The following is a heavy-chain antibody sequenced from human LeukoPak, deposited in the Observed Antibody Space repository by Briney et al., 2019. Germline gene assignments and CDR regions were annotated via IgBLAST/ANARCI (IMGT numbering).Heavy chain of an antibody. V-gene: IGHV3-21*01. CDR3: ARAPPDYDILTGYQYYFDY. J-gene: IGHJ4*02. CDR2: ISSSSSTI. Sequence: GGSLRLSCAASGFTFSSYSMNWVRQAPGKGLEWVSSISSSSSTIYYADSVKGRFTISRDNAKNSLYLQMNSLRAEDTAVYYCARAPPDYDILTGYQYYFDYWGQGTLVTVSS. D-gene: IGHD3-9*01. CDR1: GFTFSSYS.